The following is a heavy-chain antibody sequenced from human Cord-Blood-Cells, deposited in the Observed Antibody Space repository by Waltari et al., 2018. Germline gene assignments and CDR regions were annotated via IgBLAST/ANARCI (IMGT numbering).Heavy chain of an antibody. CDR3: ARDIAAAEGVDY. CDR1: GYTFTGHY. V-gene: IGHV1-2*02. J-gene: IGHJ4*02. CDR2: INPNSGGT. D-gene: IGHD6-13*01. Sequence: QVQLVQSGVEVKKPGASVKVSCKASGYTFTGHYIHWVRQAPGQGLEWMGWINPNSGGTNYAQKFQGRVTMTRDTSISTAYMELSRLRSDDTAVYYCARDIAAAEGVDYWGQGTLVTVSS.